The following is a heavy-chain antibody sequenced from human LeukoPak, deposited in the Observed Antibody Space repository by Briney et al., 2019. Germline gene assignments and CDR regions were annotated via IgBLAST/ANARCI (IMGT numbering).Heavy chain of an antibody. CDR2: IYSSGST. D-gene: IGHD3-22*01. V-gene: IGHV4-4*07. CDR1: GGSINSHY. J-gene: IGHJ4*02. CDR3: ARWRDSSGYYQHFDN. Sequence: SETLSLTCTVSGGSINSHYWSWIRQPAGKGLEWIGHIYSSGSTDYNPSLKSRVTMSVDTSKKQFSLKLTSVTAAGTAVYYCARWRDSSGYYQHFDNWGQGVLVTVSS.